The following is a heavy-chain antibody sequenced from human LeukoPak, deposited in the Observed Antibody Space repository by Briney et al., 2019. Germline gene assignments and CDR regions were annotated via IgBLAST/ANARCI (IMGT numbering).Heavy chain of an antibody. J-gene: IGHJ4*02. CDR1: GYTFTSYD. D-gene: IGHD4-17*01. CDR3: ARDTARFYGDYRIFDY. CDR2: MNPNSGNT. V-gene: IGHV1-8*01. Sequence: GASVKVSCKASGYTFTSYDINWVRQATGQGLEWMGWMNPNSGNTGYAQKFQGRVTMTRNTSISTAYMELSSLRSDDTAVYYCARDTARFYGDYRIFDYWGQGTLVTVSS.